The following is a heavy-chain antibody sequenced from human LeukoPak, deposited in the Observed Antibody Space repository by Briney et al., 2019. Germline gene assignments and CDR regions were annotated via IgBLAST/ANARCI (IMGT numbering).Heavy chain of an antibody. CDR1: GASIRSYY. CDR3: AWIISATGTGGYYFNY. D-gene: IGHD6-13*01. CDR2: IYHSGST. Sequence: SETLSLTCNVSGASIRSYYWGWVRQSPGKGLEWIGYIYHSGSTNYNPSLRSRVAISVDTSKSQFSLNLNSVTAADTAVCYCAWIISATGTGGYYFNYWGQGTLVTVSS. J-gene: IGHJ4*02. V-gene: IGHV4-59*08.